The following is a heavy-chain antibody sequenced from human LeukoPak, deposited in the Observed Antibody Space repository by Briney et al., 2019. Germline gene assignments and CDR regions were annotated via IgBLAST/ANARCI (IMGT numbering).Heavy chain of an antibody. Sequence: SQTLSLTCTVSGGSISSGSYYWSWIRQPAGTGLEWIGRIYTSGSTNYNPSLKSRVTISVDTSKNQFSLKLSSMTAADTAVYYCARGTMTDAFDIWGQGTMVTVSS. V-gene: IGHV4-61*02. D-gene: IGHD3-22*01. CDR3: ARGTMTDAFDI. CDR2: IYTSGST. CDR1: GGSISSGSYY. J-gene: IGHJ3*02.